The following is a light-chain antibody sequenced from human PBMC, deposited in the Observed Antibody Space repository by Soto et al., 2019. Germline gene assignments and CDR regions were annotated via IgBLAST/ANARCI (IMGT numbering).Light chain of an antibody. CDR3: CSYARSTTVDYV. CDR2: EVS. CDR1: SSDVGSYNL. V-gene: IGLV2-23*02. J-gene: IGLJ1*01. Sequence: QSVLTQPASVSGSPGQSITISCTGTSSDVGSYNLVSWYQQHPGKAPKLIIYEVSNRPSGVSNRGSGSKSDNTASLTISGLQAEDGADYYCCSYARSTTVDYVFGTGTKLTVL.